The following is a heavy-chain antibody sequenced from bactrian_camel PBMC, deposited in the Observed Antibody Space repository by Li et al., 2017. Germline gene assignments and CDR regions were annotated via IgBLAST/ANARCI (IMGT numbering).Heavy chain of an antibody. CDR2: LYTDGIT. J-gene: IGHJ6*01. V-gene: IGHV3S10*01. Sequence: DVQLVESGGGSVQPGGSLILSCAASGFTFSSYLMSWVRLALGKGLEWVSNLYTDGITHYADSVKGRFTISKDNAKSTLYLEMKSLKPEDTAVYFCAAVSGYWGQGTQVTVS. CDR3: AAVSGY. CDR1: GFTFSSYL.